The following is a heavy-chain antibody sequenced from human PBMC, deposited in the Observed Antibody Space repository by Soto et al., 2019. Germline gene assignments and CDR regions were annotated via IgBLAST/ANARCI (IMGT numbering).Heavy chain of an antibody. Sequence: AASGFPFSSHAMTWVRQAPGKGLEWVSGLSDSGGSIYYADSVKGRFTISRDNSRNTLYLQMNTLRAEDTAIYYCAKVSSSWYAGFFDLWGQGTLVTVSS. CDR2: LSDSGGSI. CDR1: GFPFSSHA. J-gene: IGHJ4*02. CDR3: AKVSSSWYAGFFDL. D-gene: IGHD6-13*01. V-gene: IGHV3-23*01.